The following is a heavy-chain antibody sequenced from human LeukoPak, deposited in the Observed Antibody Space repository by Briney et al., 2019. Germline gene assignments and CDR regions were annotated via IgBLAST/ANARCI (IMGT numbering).Heavy chain of an antibody. D-gene: IGHD6-19*01. Sequence: GGSLRLSCAASGFTFDDYAMHWVRQIPGKGLEWVSSITWNSGYIGYADSAKGRFTISRDNAKNSLYLQMNSLRLDDTAFYYCTRGTRNSGRYGEFDHWGQGTLVTVSS. CDR3: TRGTRNSGRYGEFDH. CDR1: GFTFDDYA. J-gene: IGHJ4*02. CDR2: ITWNSGYI. V-gene: IGHV3-9*01.